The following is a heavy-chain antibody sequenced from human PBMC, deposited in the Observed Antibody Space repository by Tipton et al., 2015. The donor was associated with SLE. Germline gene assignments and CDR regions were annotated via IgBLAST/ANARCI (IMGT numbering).Heavy chain of an antibody. Sequence: TLSLTCAVSGYSISSVFYWGGIRQAPGKGLEWIGSIYYSGSTYYNPSLKSRVTISVDTSKNQFSLKLSSVTSADKAVYYCASDPKTEPLDAFDIWGQGTMVTVSS. D-gene: IGHD1-26*01. V-gene: IGHV4-38-2*01. CDR2: IYYSGST. CDR3: ASDPKTEPLDAFDI. CDR1: GYSISSVFY. J-gene: IGHJ3*02.